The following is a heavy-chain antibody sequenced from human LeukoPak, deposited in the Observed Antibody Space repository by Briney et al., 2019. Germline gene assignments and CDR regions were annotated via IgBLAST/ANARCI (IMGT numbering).Heavy chain of an antibody. CDR2: INHSGST. CDR1: GGSFSGYY. CDR3: ARAWRIAAAGRLDY. J-gene: IGHJ4*02. V-gene: IGHV4-34*01. D-gene: IGHD6-13*01. Sequence: SETLSLTCAVYGGSFSGYYWSWIRQPPGKGLEWIGEINHSGSTNYNPSLKSRVTISVDTSKNQFSLKLSSVTAADTAVYYCARAWRIAAAGRLDYWGQGTLVTVSS.